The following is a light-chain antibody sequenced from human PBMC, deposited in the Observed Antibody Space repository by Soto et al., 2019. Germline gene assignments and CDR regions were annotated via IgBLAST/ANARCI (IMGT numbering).Light chain of an antibody. CDR2: GDN. Sequence: QSVLIQPPSVSGTPGQRVIISCSGSSSNIGSNSANWYQQLPGTAPGLLIYGDNKRPSRVPDRFSGSKSGTSASLAISGLQSGDEADYYCAAWDERLKGWMFGGGTKVTVL. CDR3: AAWDERLKGWM. J-gene: IGLJ3*02. V-gene: IGLV1-44*01. CDR1: SSNIGSNS.